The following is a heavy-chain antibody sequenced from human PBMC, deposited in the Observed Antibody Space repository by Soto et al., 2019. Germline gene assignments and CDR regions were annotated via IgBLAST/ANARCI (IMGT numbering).Heavy chain of an antibody. V-gene: IGHV4-39*01. J-gene: IGHJ3*02. CDR2: IYYSGST. D-gene: IGHD5-12*01. CDR1: GGSISSSSYY. CDR3: ARHPFSSTVPGYDYPGAFDI. Sequence: QLQLQESGQGLVKPSETLSLTCTVSGGSISSSSYYWGWIRQPPGKGLEWIGGIYYSGSTYYNPSIKSRVTISVDTSKNQFSLKLSSVTAADTAVYYCARHPFSSTVPGYDYPGAFDIWGQGTMVTVSS.